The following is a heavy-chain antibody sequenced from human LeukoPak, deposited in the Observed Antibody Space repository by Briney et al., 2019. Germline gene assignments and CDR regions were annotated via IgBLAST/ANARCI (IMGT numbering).Heavy chain of an antibody. V-gene: IGHV4-61*02. J-gene: IGHJ5*02. CDR1: GGSISSGSYY. CDR3: ARVEYSSSWYAGKWLDP. Sequence: SETLSLTCTVSGGSISSGSYYWSWIRQPAGKGLEWIGRIYTSGSTNYNPSLKSRVTISVDTSKNQFSLKLSSVTAADTAVYYCARVEYSSSWYAGKWLDPWCQGTLVTVSS. D-gene: IGHD6-13*01. CDR2: IYTSGST.